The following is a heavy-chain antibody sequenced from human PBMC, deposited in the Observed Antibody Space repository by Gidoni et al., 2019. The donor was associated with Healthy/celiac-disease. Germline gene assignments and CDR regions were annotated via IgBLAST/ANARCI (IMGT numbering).Heavy chain of an antibody. CDR3: ARDLWVTDYYYGMDV. J-gene: IGHJ6*02. D-gene: IGHD5-18*01. V-gene: IGHV4-59*01. CDR1: GASISSYY. Sequence: QVQLQESGPGLVKPSETLSLTCTVSGASISSYYWSWIRQPPGKGLEWIGYLYYSGSTNYNPSLKSRVTISVDTSKNQFSLKLSSVTAADTAVYYCARDLWVTDYYYGMDVWGQGTTVTVSS. CDR2: LYYSGST.